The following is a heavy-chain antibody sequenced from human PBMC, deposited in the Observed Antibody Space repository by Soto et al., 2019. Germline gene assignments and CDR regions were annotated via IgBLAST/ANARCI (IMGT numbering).Heavy chain of an antibody. J-gene: IGHJ6*02. D-gene: IGHD3-16*01. Sequence: PLSLTCTVSGGSISSGDSYWSWIRQSPGKGLEWIGYIYYSGTTFYNPSLVSRLTISVDTSKNQFSLKLYSVTAADTAVYYCAREGAPPYSYYYGTDVWGQGTTVTVSS. CDR1: GGSISSGDSY. CDR3: AREGAPPYSYYYGTDV. CDR2: IYYSGTT. V-gene: IGHV4-30-4*01.